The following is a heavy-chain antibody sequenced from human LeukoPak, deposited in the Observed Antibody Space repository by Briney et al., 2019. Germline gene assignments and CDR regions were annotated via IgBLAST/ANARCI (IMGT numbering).Heavy chain of an antibody. CDR3: AKARFYDYVWGSLDDAFDI. D-gene: IGHD3-16*01. CDR1: GFTFSSYA. CDR2: ISGSGGST. V-gene: IGHV3-23*01. J-gene: IGHJ3*02. Sequence: GGSLRLSCAASGFTFSSYAMSWVRQAPGKGLEWVSAISGSGGSTYYADSVKGRFTISRDNSKNTLYLQMNSLRAEDTAVYYCAKARFYDYVWGSLDDAFDIWGQGTMVTVSS.